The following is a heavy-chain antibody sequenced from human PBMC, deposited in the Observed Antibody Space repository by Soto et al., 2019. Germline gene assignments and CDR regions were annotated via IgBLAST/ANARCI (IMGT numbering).Heavy chain of an antibody. CDR2: IKDGGLT. CDR3: ARGQEGVVATH. J-gene: IGHJ4*02. Sequence: QVQLQQWGAGLLKPSETLSLTCVVYGGSLSGYYWSWIRQPPGKGLEWIGEIKDGGLTNYSPSLKSRATISADTPKTQCSLKLHSVTAADRAVYCCARGQEGVVATHWDQGTLVTVSS. V-gene: IGHV4-34*01. CDR1: GGSLSGYY. D-gene: IGHD5-12*01.